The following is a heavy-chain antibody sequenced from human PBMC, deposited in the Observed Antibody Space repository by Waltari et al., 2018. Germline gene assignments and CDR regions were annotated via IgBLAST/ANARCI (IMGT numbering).Heavy chain of an antibody. CDR2: INHSGST. Sequence: QVQLQQWGAGLLKPSETLSLTCAVYGGSFSGYYWSWIRQPPGKGLEWIGEINHSGSTNYNPSLKSRVTISVDTSKNQFSLKLSSVTAADTAVYYCARAKSYVVSSTMIVVGATDYWGQGTLVTVSS. CDR1: GGSFSGYY. CDR3: ARAKSYVVSSTMIVVGATDY. J-gene: IGHJ4*02. D-gene: IGHD3-22*01. V-gene: IGHV4-34*01.